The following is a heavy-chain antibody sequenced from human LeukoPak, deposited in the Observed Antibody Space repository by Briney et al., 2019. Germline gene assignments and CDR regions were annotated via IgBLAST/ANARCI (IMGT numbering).Heavy chain of an antibody. D-gene: IGHD6-19*01. CDR3: ARGAVAARRELGFDY. Sequence: GESLKISCKGSGYTFTTYWIGWVRQMPGKGLEWMGIIYPGDSDARYSPSFQGQVTISADKSISTAYLQWTSLKASDTAMYYCARGAVAARRELGFDYWGQGTLVTVSS. J-gene: IGHJ4*02. V-gene: IGHV5-51*01. CDR1: GYTFTTYW. CDR2: IYPGDSDA.